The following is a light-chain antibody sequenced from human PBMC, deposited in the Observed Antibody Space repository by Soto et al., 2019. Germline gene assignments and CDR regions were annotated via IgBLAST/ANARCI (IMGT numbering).Light chain of an antibody. Sequence: DIVMTQSPDSLAVFLGERATLSCRASQSISDTLAWYQQKPGQAPRLLIYGASSRASGIPDRFSGSGSGTDFTLTISRLEPEDFAVYYCQQYGSSPRTFGQGTKVDIK. V-gene: IGKV3-20*01. CDR1: QSISDT. CDR2: GAS. J-gene: IGKJ1*01. CDR3: QQYGSSPRT.